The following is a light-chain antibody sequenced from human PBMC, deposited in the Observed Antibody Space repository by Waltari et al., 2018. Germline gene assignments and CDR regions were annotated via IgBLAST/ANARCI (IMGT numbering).Light chain of an antibody. Sequence: QSALTQPAPVSGSPGQSITIPCTGTSSDLGSHKNVSWYQQHPGKAPKVMIYDVSNRPSGVSSRFSGSKSGNTASLTISGLQAEDDADYYCSSYTSINTLAVVFGGGTRLTVL. CDR2: DVS. J-gene: IGLJ2*01. CDR3: SSYTSINTLAVV. V-gene: IGLV2-14*03. CDR1: SSDLGSHKN.